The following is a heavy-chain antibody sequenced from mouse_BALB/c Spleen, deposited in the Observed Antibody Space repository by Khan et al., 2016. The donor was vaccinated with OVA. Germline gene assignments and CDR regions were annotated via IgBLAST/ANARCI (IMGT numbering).Heavy chain of an antibody. J-gene: IGHJ3*01. CDR3: AREASNTDFSFAY. V-gene: IGHV1S136*01. D-gene: IGHD4-1*01. Sequence: VRLQQSGPDLVKPGASVKMSCKASGYTFTNYVIHWVKQKPGQGLEWIGYINPDNDGIRYNEKFKGKATLTSDKSSSTAYLELSSLTSEDSAVYYCAREASNTDFSFAYWGQGTLVTVSA. CDR2: INPDNDGI. CDR1: GYTFTNYV.